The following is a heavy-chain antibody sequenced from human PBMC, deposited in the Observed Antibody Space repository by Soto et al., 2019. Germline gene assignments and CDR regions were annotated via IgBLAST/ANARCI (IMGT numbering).Heavy chain of an antibody. CDR2: INGGGDKT. CDR1: GFTFSAYA. Sequence: EVQLLESGGGLVQPGGSLRLSCAASGFTFSAYAMSWVRQAAGKGLEWVSAINGGGDKTYYIDSVKGRFTISRDTSKKTLYLQLNNLRADDTAVYYCAKEVGGAVAGPHWVVNWGQGTLVAVSP. D-gene: IGHD6-19*01. CDR3: AKEVGGAVAGPHWVVN. J-gene: IGHJ4*02. V-gene: IGHV3-23*01.